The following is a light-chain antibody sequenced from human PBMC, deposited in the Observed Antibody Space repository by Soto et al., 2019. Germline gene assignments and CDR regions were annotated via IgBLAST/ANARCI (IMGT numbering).Light chain of an antibody. CDR2: DAS. Sequence: EIVLTQSPATLSLSPGERATLSCRASQGFSSYLAWYQQKPGQAPRLLIYDASNRATGIPARFSGSGSGTDFTLTISSLEPEDFAVYYCQQRSNWPPTFGQGTRL. CDR3: QQRSNWPPT. CDR1: QGFSSY. V-gene: IGKV3-11*01. J-gene: IGKJ5*01.